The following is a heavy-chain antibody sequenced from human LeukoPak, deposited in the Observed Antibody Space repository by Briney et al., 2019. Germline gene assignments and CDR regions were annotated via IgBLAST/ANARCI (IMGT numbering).Heavy chain of an antibody. D-gene: IGHD2-2*01. J-gene: IGHJ6*02. CDR3: ARGDCSSTSCHYYYYGMDV. Sequence: GASVKVSCKASQYNFTSYYIHWVRQAPGQGLEWMGLINPSGGSTSYAQKFQGRVTMTRNTSISTAYMELSSLRSEDTAVYYCARGDCSSTSCHYYYYGMDVWGQGTTITVSS. CDR2: INPSGGST. V-gene: IGHV1-46*01. CDR1: QYNFTSYY.